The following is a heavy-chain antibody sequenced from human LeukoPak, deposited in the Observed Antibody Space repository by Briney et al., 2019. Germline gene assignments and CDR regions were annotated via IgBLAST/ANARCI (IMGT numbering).Heavy chain of an antibody. CDR1: GGSISSYY. D-gene: IGHD1-26*01. Sequence: SETLSLTCTVSGGSISSYYWSWIRQPPGKGLEWIGYIYYSGSTNYNPSLKSRVTISVDTSKNQFSLKLSSVTAADTAVYYCAREWPTVGGTGGWFDPWGQGTLVTVSS. CDR3: AREWPTVGGTGGWFDP. CDR2: IYYSGST. V-gene: IGHV4-59*01. J-gene: IGHJ5*02.